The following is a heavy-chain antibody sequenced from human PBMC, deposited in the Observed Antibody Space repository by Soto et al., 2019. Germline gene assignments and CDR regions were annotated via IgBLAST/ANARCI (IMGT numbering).Heavy chain of an antibody. J-gene: IGHJ4*02. CDR2: ISYDGSSK. V-gene: IGHV3-30-3*01. D-gene: IGHD6-6*01. CDR3: AYSSSPGY. Sequence: LRLSCAASGFTFSSYAMHWVRQAPGKGLEWVAVISYDGSSKYYADSVKGRFTISRDNSKNTLYLQMNSLRAEDTAVYYCAYSSSPGYWGQGTLVTVSS. CDR1: GFTFSSYA.